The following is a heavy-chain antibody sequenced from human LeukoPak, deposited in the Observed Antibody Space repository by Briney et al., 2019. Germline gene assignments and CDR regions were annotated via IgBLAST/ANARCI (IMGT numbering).Heavy chain of an antibody. CDR2: ISYDGSSK. J-gene: IGHJ4*02. CDR1: GFTFSSYA. Sequence: PGGSLRLSCAASGFTFSSYAMHWVRQAPGKGLEWVAVISYDGSSKYYADSVKGRFTISRDNSKNTLYLQMNSLRAEDTAVYYCAREQVAGPFDYWGQGTLVTVSS. D-gene: IGHD6-19*01. V-gene: IGHV3-30-3*01. CDR3: AREQVAGPFDY.